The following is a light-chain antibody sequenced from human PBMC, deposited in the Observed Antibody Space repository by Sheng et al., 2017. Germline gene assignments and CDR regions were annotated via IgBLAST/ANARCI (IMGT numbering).Light chain of an antibody. CDR2: GAS. V-gene: IGKV3D-20*02. Sequence: EIVLTQSPGTLSLSPGERATLSCRASQSVSSSYLAWYQQKPGQAPRLLIYGASNRAAGIPARFSGSGFGTDFTLTISSLEPEDFAVYYCQHHKNWPYTFGQGTKLEI. J-gene: IGKJ2*01. CDR1: QSVSSSY. CDR3: QHHKNWPYT.